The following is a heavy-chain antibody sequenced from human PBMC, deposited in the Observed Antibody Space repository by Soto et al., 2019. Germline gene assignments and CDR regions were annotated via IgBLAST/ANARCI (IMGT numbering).Heavy chain of an antibody. Sequence: ASVKVSCKASGYSFTSYAMHWVRQAPGQRLEWMGWINAGNGNTKYSQKFQGRVTITRDTSASTAYMELSSLRSEDTAVYYCARVDEGCSSTSCYNDYYYGMDVWGQGTTVTVSS. D-gene: IGHD2-2*02. J-gene: IGHJ6*02. V-gene: IGHV1-3*01. CDR3: ARVDEGCSSTSCYNDYYYGMDV. CDR1: GYSFTSYA. CDR2: INAGNGNT.